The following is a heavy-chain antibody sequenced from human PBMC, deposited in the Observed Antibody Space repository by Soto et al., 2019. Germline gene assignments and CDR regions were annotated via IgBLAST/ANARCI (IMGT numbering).Heavy chain of an antibody. CDR2: IKSKTDGGKT. Sequence: GGSLRLSCAASGFTFSNAWMSWVRQAPGKGLEWFGRIKSKTDGGKTDYAAPVKGRFTISRDDSKNTLYLQMNSLKTEDTAVYYCTTVSRGGDYGMDVWGQGTTVTVSS. J-gene: IGHJ6*02. CDR3: TTVSRGGDYGMDV. CDR1: GFTFSNAW. D-gene: IGHD3-16*01. V-gene: IGHV3-15*01.